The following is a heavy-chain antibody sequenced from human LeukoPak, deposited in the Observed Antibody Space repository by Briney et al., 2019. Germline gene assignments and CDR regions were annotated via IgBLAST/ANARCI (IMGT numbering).Heavy chain of an antibody. Sequence: PGGSLRLSCAASGFTFSSYEMNWVRQAEGKGRGWGSYISISCSTIYYADSVKGRFTISRPNAQNSLYLQMNRLRAEDTAAYYCARGWAPPAILTRRGGSGGQGTLVTVSS. D-gene: IGHD2-2*01. CDR2: ISISCSTI. CDR1: GFTFSSYE. J-gene: IGHJ4*02. V-gene: IGHV3-48*03. CDR3: ARGWAPPAILTRRGGS.